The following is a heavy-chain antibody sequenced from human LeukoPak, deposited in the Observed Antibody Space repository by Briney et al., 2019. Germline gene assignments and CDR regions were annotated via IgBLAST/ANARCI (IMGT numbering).Heavy chain of an antibody. J-gene: IGHJ4*02. Sequence: SETLSLTCAVYGGSFSGYYWSWIRQPPGKGLEWIGEINHSGSTNYNPSLKSRDTISVDTSKNQFSLKLSSVTAADTAVYYCARGPYDYVWGSYRQRYYFDYWGQGTLVTVSS. CDR1: GGSFSGYY. D-gene: IGHD3-16*02. V-gene: IGHV4-34*01. CDR2: INHSGST. CDR3: ARGPYDYVWGSYRQRYYFDY.